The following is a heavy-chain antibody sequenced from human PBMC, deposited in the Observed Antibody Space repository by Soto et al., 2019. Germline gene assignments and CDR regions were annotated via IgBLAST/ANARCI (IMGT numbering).Heavy chain of an antibody. CDR1: GFTVSSNY. V-gene: IGHV3-66*01. CDR3: ARNLQGIFGVVYYYYMDV. J-gene: IGHJ6*03. Sequence: GGSLRLSCAASGFTVSSNYMSWVRQAPGKGLEWVSVIYSGGSTYYADSVKGRFTISRDNSKNTLYLQMNSLRAEDTAVYYCARNLQGIFGVVYYYYMDVWGKGTTVTVSS. CDR2: IYSGGST. D-gene: IGHD3-3*01.